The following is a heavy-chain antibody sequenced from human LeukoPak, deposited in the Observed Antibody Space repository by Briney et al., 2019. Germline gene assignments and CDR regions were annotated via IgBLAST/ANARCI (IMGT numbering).Heavy chain of an antibody. CDR2: INHSGST. CDR3: ARGDCSSTSCYSFGCYYYYMDV. J-gene: IGHJ6*03. V-gene: IGHV4-34*01. CDR1: GGSFSGYY. Sequence: PSETLSLTCAVYGGSFSGYYWSWIRQPPGKGLEWIGEINHSGSTNYNPSLKSRVTISVDTSKNQFSLKLSSVTAADTAVYYCARGDCSSTSCYSFGCYYYYMDVWGKGTTVTVSS. D-gene: IGHD2-2*01.